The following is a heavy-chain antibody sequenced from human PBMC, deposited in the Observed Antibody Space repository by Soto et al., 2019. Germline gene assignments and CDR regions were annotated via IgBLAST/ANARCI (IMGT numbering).Heavy chain of an antibody. CDR3: ARGPDCSGGSCYFNWFDP. J-gene: IGHJ5*02. Sequence: QVQLVQSGAEVKKPGASVKVSCKASGYTFTSYDINWVRQATGQGLEWMGWMNPNSGNTGYAQKFQGRVTMTRNTSISTAYRELSSLRSEDTAVYYCARGPDCSGGSCYFNWFDPWGQGTLVTVSS. CDR2: MNPNSGNT. CDR1: GYTFTSYD. V-gene: IGHV1-8*01. D-gene: IGHD2-15*01.